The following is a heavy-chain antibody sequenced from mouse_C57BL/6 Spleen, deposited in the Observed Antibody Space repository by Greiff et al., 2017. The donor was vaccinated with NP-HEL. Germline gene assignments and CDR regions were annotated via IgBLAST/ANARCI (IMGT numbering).Heavy chain of an antibody. CDR1: GFTFSSYG. Sequence: DVQLQESGGDLVKPGGSLKLSCAASGFTFSSYGMSWVRQTPDKRLEWVATISSGGSYTYYPDSVKGRFTISRDNAKNTLYLQMSSLKSEDTAMYYCARHEMDYLGQGTSVTVSS. CDR3: ARHEMDY. V-gene: IGHV5-6*01. CDR2: ISSGGSYT. J-gene: IGHJ4*01.